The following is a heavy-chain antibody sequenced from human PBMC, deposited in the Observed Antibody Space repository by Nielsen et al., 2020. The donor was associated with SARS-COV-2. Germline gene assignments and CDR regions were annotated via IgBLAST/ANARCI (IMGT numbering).Heavy chain of an antibody. D-gene: IGHD3-3*01. J-gene: IGHJ3*02. V-gene: IGHV4-31*03. CDR2: IYYSGST. CDR1: GGSISSGGYY. CDR3: ARGFGRIFGVVIIGAFDI. Sequence: SETLSLTCTVSGGSISSGGYYWSWIRQHPGKGLEWIGYIYYSGSTYYNPSLKSRVTISVDTSKNQFSLKLSSVTAADTAVYYCARGFGRIFGVVIIGAFDIWGQGTMVTVSS.